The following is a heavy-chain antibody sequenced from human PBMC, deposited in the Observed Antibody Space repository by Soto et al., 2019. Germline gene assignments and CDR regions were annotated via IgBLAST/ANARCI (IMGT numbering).Heavy chain of an antibody. V-gene: IGHV1-3*01. CDR3: AREGVITIFGVANVFDY. CDR1: GYTFTSYA. J-gene: IGHJ4*02. D-gene: IGHD3-3*01. CDR2: INAGNGNT. Sequence: ASVKVSCKASGYTFTSYAMHWVRQAPGQRLEWMGWINAGNGNTKYSQKFPGRVTITRDTSASTAYMELSSMRSEDTAVYYCAREGVITIFGVANVFDYWGQGTLVTVSS.